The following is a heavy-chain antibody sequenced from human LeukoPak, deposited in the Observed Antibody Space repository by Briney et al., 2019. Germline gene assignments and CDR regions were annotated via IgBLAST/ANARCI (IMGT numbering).Heavy chain of an antibody. CDR3: ARDGLDSLRYFDWLAYYYYMDV. J-gene: IGHJ6*03. V-gene: IGHV1-18*01. Sequence: ASVKVSCKASGYTFTSYGISWVRQGPGQGLEWMGWISAYNGNTNYAQKLQGRVTMTTDTSTSTAYMELRSLRSDDTAVYYCARDGLDSLRYFDWLAYYYYMDVWGKGTTVTVSS. CDR1: GYTFTSYG. CDR2: ISAYNGNT. D-gene: IGHD3-9*01.